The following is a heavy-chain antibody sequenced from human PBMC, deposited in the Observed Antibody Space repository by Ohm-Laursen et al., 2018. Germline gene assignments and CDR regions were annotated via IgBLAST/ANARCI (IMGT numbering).Heavy chain of an antibody. Sequence: SLRLSCAASGFTFSNYAMTWVRQAPGKGLEWVSGISGDGIWTYYEDSVKGRFTISRDSAKNTLYLQMNSLRAEDTAVYYCVRVMVAAATPNNWGQGTLVTVSS. V-gene: IGHV3-23*01. CDR1: GFTFSNYA. J-gene: IGHJ4*02. CDR2: ISGDGIWT. CDR3: VRVMVAAATPNN. D-gene: IGHD2-15*01.